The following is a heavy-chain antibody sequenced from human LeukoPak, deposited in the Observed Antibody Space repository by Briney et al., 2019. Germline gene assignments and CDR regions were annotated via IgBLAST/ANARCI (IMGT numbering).Heavy chain of an antibody. V-gene: IGHV4-38-2*02. CDR2: IYYRGNT. CDR1: IYSISSGYH. J-gene: IGHJ4*02. D-gene: IGHD3-3*01. CDR3: ARDRGYYTFDY. Sequence: SETLSLTCTVSIYSISSGYHWGWVRQSPGKGLEWIGCIYYRGNTYYNPSLKSRVTISLDTFKNQFSLKLTSVTAAETAIYYCARDRGYYTFDYWGQGTLVTVSS.